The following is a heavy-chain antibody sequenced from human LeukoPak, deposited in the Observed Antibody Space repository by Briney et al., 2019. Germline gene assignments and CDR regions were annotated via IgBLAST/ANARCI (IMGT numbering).Heavy chain of an antibody. D-gene: IGHD5-24*01. CDR1: GYTFTGYY. CDR3: ANNHRKDENAFDI. V-gene: IGHV1-2*02. J-gene: IGHJ3*02. CDR2: INPNSGGT. Sequence: GASVKVSCKASGYTFTGYYMHWVRQAPGQGLEWMGWINPNSGGTNYAQKFQGRVTMTRDTSISTAYMELSRLRSDDTAVYYCANNHRKDENAFDIWGQGTMVTVSS.